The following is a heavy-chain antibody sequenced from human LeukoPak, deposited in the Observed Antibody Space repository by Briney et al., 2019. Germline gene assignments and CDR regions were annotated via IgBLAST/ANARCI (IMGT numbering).Heavy chain of an antibody. CDR3: ASQYTSSRIFDD. D-gene: IGHD6-13*01. Sequence: GGSLRLSCAASGFTFSSYSMNWVRQAPGKGLEWVSSISSSSTYIYYADSVKGRFTVSRDNAKNPLYLQMNSLRAEGTAVYFCASQYTSSRIFDDWGQGTLVTVSS. CDR2: ISSSSTYI. CDR1: GFTFSSYS. J-gene: IGHJ4*02. V-gene: IGHV3-21*01.